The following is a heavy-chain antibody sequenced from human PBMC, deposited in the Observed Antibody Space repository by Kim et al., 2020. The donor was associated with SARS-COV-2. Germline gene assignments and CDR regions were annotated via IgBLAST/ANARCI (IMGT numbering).Heavy chain of an antibody. D-gene: IGHD6-19*01. CDR3: ARHRDHSSGWYSGGY. J-gene: IGHJ4*01. V-gene: IGHV3-21*01. Sequence: GGSLRLSCAASGFTFSSYSMNWVRQAPGKGLEWVASISSSSSGIYYADSAKGRFTISSDNAKNSLYLQLNSLRAEDKAADYCARHRDHSSGWYSGGYWG. CDR1: GFTFSSYS. CDR2: ISSSSSGI.